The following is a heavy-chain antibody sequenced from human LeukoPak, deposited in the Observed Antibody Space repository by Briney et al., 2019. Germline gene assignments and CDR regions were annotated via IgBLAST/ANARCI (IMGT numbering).Heavy chain of an antibody. V-gene: IGHV3-23*01. J-gene: IGHJ6*02. D-gene: IGHD6-13*01. CDR1: GFTFSNYA. Sequence: GGSLRLSCAASGFTFSNYAMSWVRQAPGKGMEWLSGISGSGGSTYYADSVKGQFTISRDNSKNTLSLQMNSLRAEDTAVYYCAKAIVVAAPIAVDVWGQGTTVTVSS. CDR3: AKAIVVAAPIAVDV. CDR2: ISGSGGST.